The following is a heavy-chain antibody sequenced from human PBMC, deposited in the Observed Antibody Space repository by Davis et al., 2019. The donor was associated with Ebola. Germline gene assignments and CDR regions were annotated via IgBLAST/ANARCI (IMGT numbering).Heavy chain of an antibody. Sequence: SETLSLTCTVSGGSISTYYWSWIRQPPGKGLEWLGYLYYTGSTNYNPSLKSRVTMSVDTSKNQFSLELTSVTAADTAVYYCARRGTSSWSGGYFAYWSQGTLVTVSS. CDR3: ARRGTSSWSGGYFAY. V-gene: IGHV4-59*08. CDR1: GGSISTYY. CDR2: LYYTGST. D-gene: IGHD3-10*01. J-gene: IGHJ4*02.